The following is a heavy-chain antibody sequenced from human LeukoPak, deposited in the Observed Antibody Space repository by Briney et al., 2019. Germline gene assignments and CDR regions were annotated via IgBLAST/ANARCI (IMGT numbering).Heavy chain of an antibody. CDR2: ITDSGGST. CDR1: GFIFSSYA. CDR3: GKVGATNTYFDYIGGSRGPIDY. D-gene: IGHD3-16*01. V-gene: IGHV3-23*01. J-gene: IGHJ4*02. Sequence: GGSLGLSCEASGFIFSSYAMNWVRQAPGKGLEWVSIITDSGGSTYYADSVKGRFTISRDNSKNMVFLQMNSLRAEDTAVYYCGKVGATNTYFDYIGGSRGPIDYWGQGTLVTVSS.